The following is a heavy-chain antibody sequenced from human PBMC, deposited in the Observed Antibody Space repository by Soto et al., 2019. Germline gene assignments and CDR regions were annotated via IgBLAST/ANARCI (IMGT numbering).Heavy chain of an antibody. V-gene: IGHV4-30-4*01. CDR3: ARAKAPLYSSSWYWFDP. D-gene: IGHD6-13*01. J-gene: IGHJ5*02. CDR2: IHDSGSS. Sequence: SETLSLTCTVSGGSISRGDYYWSWIRQPPGKGLEWIGYIHDSGSSYYNPSLKSRVSISVDTSKNQFSLKLSSVTAADTAVYYCARAKAPLYSSSWYWFDPWGQGTLVTVSS. CDR1: GGSISRGDYY.